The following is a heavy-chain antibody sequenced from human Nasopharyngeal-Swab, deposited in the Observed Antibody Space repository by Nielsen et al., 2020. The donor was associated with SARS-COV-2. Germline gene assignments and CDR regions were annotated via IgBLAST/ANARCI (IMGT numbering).Heavy chain of an antibody. D-gene: IGHD1-20*01. Sequence: GRQMPGKGLEWRGRIDPSDSYTNYSPSFQGHVTISADKSISTAYLQWSSLKASDTAMYYCARLSITGTPEGHYYYGMDVWGQGTTVTVSS. CDR2: IDPSDSYT. CDR3: ARLSITGTPEGHYYYGMDV. J-gene: IGHJ6*02. V-gene: IGHV5-10-1*01.